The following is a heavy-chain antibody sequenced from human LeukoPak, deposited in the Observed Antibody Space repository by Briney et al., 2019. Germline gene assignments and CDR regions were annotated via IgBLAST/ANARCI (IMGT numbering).Heavy chain of an antibody. CDR1: GYTFTGYH. J-gene: IGHJ5*02. V-gene: IGHV1-2*02. Sequence: ASVKVSCKASGYTFTGYHMHWVRQAPGQGLEWMGWINPNSGGTNYAQKFQGRVTMTRDTSICTAYMDLRRLRSDDTAVYYCARGPRVNWFDPWGQGTLVTVSS. CDR3: ARGPRVNWFDP. CDR2: INPNSGGT.